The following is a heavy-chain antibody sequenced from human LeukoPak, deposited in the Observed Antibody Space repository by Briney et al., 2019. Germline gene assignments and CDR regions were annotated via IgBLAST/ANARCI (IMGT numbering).Heavy chain of an antibody. V-gene: IGHV1-2*02. D-gene: IGHD6-13*01. J-gene: IGHJ4*02. CDR1: GYIFTGYY. CDR3: ARWQQLMKFDY. CDR2: INPNSGDT. Sequence: ASVKVSCKASGYIFTGYYMHWVRQAPGQGLEWMGWINPNSGDTNYAQKFQGRVTMTRDTSISTAYMELSRLRSDDTAVYYCARWQQLMKFDYWGQGTLVTVSS.